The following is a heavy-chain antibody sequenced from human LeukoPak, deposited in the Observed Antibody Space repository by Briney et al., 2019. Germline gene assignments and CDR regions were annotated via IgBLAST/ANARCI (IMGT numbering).Heavy chain of an antibody. V-gene: IGHV5-51*01. CDR2: IYPADSDT. J-gene: IGHJ4*02. D-gene: IGHD5-12*01. CDR3: ARHLVATGLAYIDY. Sequence: GESLKISCKGSGYRFTSYWIGWVRQMPGKGLEWMGIIYPADSDTRYSPSFQGQVTISVDKSISTAYLQWSSLKASDTAMYYCARHLVATGLAYIDYWGQGTLVTVSS. CDR1: GYRFTSYW.